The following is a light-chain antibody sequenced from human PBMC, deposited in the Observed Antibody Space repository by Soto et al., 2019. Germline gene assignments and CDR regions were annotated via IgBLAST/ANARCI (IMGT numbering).Light chain of an antibody. CDR1: SSDVGGYDY. V-gene: IGLV2-14*03. J-gene: IGLJ1*01. CDR2: DVF. CDR3: CSYTTSTIYV. Sequence: QSALTQPASVSGSPGQSITIPCTGTSSDVGGYDYVSWYQQQPGKAPKLMIYDVFHRPSGVSNRFSGSKSGNTASLTISGLQAEDEADYYCCSYTTSTIYVFGTGTKVTVL.